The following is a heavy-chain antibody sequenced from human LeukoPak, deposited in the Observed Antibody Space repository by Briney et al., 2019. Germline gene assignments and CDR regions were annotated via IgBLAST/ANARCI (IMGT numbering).Heavy chain of an antibody. CDR2: ISSSGSTI. V-gene: IGHV3-11*01. CDR1: GFTFSDYY. CDR3: ARVKAAMASDY. J-gene: IGHJ4*02. D-gene: IGHD5-18*01. Sequence: RGSLRLSCAASGFTFSDYYMSWIRQAPGKGLEWVSYISSSGSTIYYADSAKGRFTISRDNTKNSLYLQMNSLRAEDTAVYYCARVKAAMASDYWGQGTLVTVSS.